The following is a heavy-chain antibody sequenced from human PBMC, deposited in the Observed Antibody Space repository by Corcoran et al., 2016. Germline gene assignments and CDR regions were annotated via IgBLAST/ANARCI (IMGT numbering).Heavy chain of an antibody. J-gene: IGHJ4*02. CDR2: INPSGGST. CDR3: AREGYSSSWIPYGDYVAAFDY. Sequence: QVQLVQSGAEVKKPGASVKVSCKASGYTFTSYYMHWVRQAPGQGLEWMGIINPSGGSTSYAQKFQGRVTMTRDTSTSTVYMELSSRRSEDTAVYYCAREGYSSSWIPYGDYVAAFDYWGQGTLVTVSA. D-gene: IGHD6-13*01. CDR1: GYTFTSYY. V-gene: IGHV1-46*01.